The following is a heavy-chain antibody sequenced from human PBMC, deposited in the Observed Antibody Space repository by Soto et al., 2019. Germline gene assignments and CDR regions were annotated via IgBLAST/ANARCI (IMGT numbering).Heavy chain of an antibody. Sequence: GGSLRLSCAASGFTFSSYSMNWVRQAPGKGLEWASYISSSSSTIYYADSVKGRFTISRDNAKNSLYLQMNSLRAEDTAVYYCAREYCSSTSCLNWFDPWGQGTLVTVSS. J-gene: IGHJ5*02. V-gene: IGHV3-48*01. CDR3: AREYCSSTSCLNWFDP. CDR1: GFTFSSYS. D-gene: IGHD2-2*01. CDR2: ISSSSSTI.